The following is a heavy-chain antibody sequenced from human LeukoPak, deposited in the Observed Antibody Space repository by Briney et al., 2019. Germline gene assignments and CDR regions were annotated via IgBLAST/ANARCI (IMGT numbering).Heavy chain of an antibody. Sequence: AAGKVTCTASGYTFTDHYIHWVRQAPGQGMEWMGLINPGRGNTNYEPDFQGRITMTTDTSTSTAYVEQRSLRSDDTAVYYGASGDSSQFDDWGQGTLVTVSS. CDR2: INPGRGNT. D-gene: IGHD6-6*01. J-gene: IGHJ5*02. CDR1: GYTFTDHY. V-gene: IGHV1-46*01. CDR3: ASGDSSQFDD.